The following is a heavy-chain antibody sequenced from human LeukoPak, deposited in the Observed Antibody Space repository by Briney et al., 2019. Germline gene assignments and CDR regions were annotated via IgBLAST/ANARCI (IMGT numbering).Heavy chain of an antibody. D-gene: IGHD3-3*01. J-gene: IGHJ4*02. CDR3: ANSHFWSGFY. CDR2: IKQDGSER. Sequence: GGSLRLSCAASGFTFSSYWMSWVRQAPGKGLAWVANIKQDGSERYYVDSVKGRFTISRDNGKNSLYLQMNSLRTEDTAVYYCANSHFWSGFYWGQGTLVTVSS. V-gene: IGHV3-7*01. CDR1: GFTFSSYW.